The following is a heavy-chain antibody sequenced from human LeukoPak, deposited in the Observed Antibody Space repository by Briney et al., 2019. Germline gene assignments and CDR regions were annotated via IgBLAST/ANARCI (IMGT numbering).Heavy chain of an antibody. J-gene: IGHJ6*03. Sequence: SETLSLTCAVYGGSFSGYYWSWIHQPPGKGLEWIGEINHSGSTNYNPSLKSRVTISVDTSKNQFSLKLSSVTAADTAVYYCARDRGAVTTVYYYYYMDVWGKGTTVTVSS. CDR3: ARDRGAVTTVYYYYYMDV. D-gene: IGHD4-17*01. CDR1: GGSFSGYY. V-gene: IGHV4-34*01. CDR2: INHSGST.